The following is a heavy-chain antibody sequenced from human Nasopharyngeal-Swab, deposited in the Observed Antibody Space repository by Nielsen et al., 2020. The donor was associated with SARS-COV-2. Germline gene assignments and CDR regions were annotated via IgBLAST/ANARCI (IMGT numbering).Heavy chain of an antibody. D-gene: IGHD2-15*01. Sequence: GESPKTSCAASGFTSSDSAIHWVRQASGKRLEWVGRGRSKGNNYATAYSASVKGRFIIFRDDPTNTAYLQMNSLKTEDTAMYYCTRCGGGCYSGRDYWGQGTLVTVSS. CDR2: GRSKGNNYAT. V-gene: IGHV3-73*01. CDR3: TRCGGGCYSGRDY. J-gene: IGHJ4*02. CDR1: GFTSSDSA.